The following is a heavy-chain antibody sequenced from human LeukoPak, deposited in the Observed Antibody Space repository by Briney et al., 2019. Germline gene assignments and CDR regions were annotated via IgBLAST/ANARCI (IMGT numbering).Heavy chain of an antibody. CDR1: GFTFSSYA. CDR2: ISGSGGST. J-gene: IGHJ4*02. D-gene: IGHD2-15*01. Sequence: PGGSLRLSCAASGFTFSSYAMSWVRQAPGKGLEWVSAISGSGGSTYYADSVKGRFTISRDNSKNTLYLQMNSLRTEDTAVYYCAKFCSVVVLPDIPETFDCWGQGTLVTVSS. CDR3: AKFCSVVVLPDIPETFDC. V-gene: IGHV3-23*01.